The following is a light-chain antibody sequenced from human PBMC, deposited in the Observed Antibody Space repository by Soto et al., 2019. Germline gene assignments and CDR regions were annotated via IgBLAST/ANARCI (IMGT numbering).Light chain of an antibody. Sequence: QSALAQPPSASGSPGQSVTITCTGTNSDVGTYNYVSWYQHHPGKAPKFIIYEVSKRPSGVPDRFSGSKSGSTASLTVSRLLPEDEADYYCNSYTHNTTLVFGGGTKLTVL. CDR3: NSYTHNTTLV. CDR1: NSDVGTYNY. CDR2: EVS. J-gene: IGLJ2*01. V-gene: IGLV2-8*01.